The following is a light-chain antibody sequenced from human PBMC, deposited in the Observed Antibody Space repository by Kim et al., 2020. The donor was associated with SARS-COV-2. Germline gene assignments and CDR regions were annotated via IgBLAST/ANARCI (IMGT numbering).Light chain of an antibody. Sequence: ASVGNRVTITCRASQGISNYLAWYQQKPGKVPKLLIYAASTLQSGVPSRFSGSGSGTDFTLTISSLQPEDVATYYCQKYNSAPQTFGQGTKVDIK. J-gene: IGKJ1*01. CDR3: QKYNSAPQT. CDR2: AAS. CDR1: QGISNY. V-gene: IGKV1-27*01.